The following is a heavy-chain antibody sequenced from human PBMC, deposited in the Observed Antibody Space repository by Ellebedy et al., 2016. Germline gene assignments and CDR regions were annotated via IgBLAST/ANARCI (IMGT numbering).Heavy chain of an antibody. CDR3: AGLVEGLDY. J-gene: IGHJ4*02. D-gene: IGHD2-15*01. CDR1: GGSISSSSYY. CDR2: IYYSGST. Sequence: GSLRLXXTVSGGSISSSSYYWGWIRQPPGKGLEWIGSIYYSGSTNYNPSLKSRVTISVDTSKNQFSLKLSSVTAADTAVYYCAGLVEGLDYWGQGTLVTVSS. V-gene: IGHV4-39*07.